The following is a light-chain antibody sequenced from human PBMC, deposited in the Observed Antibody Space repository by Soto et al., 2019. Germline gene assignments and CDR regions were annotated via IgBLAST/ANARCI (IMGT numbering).Light chain of an antibody. V-gene: IGKV1-13*02. CDR3: QQFNSYPPFT. Sequence: AIQLTQSPSSLSASVGDRVTITCRASQGISSALAWYQQKPGKAPKLLIYDASSLESGVPSRFSGSGSGTDFTLTISSLQPEDLATYYCQQFNSYPPFTFGPGTKVDIK. J-gene: IGKJ3*01. CDR2: DAS. CDR1: QGISSA.